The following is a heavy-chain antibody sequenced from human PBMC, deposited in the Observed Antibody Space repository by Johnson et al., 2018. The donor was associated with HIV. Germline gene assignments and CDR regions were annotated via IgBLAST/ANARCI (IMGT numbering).Heavy chain of an antibody. CDR3: ARQYRNSGSRTGAFDI. J-gene: IGHJ3*02. CDR2: ISYDGRDA. V-gene: IGHV3-30*04. CDR1: GFAFSSYA. Sequence: QVQLVESGGGLVQPGTSLRLSCTASGFAFSSYALHWVRQAPGQGLEWVAVISYDGRDAYYADSVKGRFTISRDNAKNSLYLQMNSLRAEDTAVYYCARQYRNSGSRTGAFDIWGQGTMVTVSS. D-gene: IGHD1-26*01.